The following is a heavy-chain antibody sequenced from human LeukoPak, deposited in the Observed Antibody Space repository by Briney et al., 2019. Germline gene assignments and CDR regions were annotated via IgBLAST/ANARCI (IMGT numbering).Heavy chain of an antibody. CDR1: GYTLTELS. CDR2: LDPEDGET. D-gene: IGHD5-24*01. V-gene: IGHV1-24*01. J-gene: IGHJ6*03. Sequence: GASVKVSCKVSGYTLTELSMHWVRQAPGKGLEWMGGLDPEDGETIYAQKFQGRVTMTEDTSTDTAYMELSSLRSEGTAVYYCATEVREMEIYYYYYMDVWGKGTTVTVSS. CDR3: ATEVREMEIYYYYYMDV.